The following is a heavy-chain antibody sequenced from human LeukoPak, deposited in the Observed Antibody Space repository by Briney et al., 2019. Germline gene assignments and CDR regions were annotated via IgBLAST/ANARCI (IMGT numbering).Heavy chain of an antibody. Sequence: SETLSLTCGVSGYSISRGYYWGWIRQPPGNGLEWIGNIYHTGSTYYNPSLRSRVTISVDTSKNQFFLKLTSVAAADTAVYYCARGLEGYSAGWSRFFEYWGQGTLATVSS. V-gene: IGHV4-38-2*01. J-gene: IGHJ4*02. CDR3: ARGLEGYSAGWSRFFEY. CDR1: GYSISRGYY. CDR2: IYHTGST. D-gene: IGHD6-19*01.